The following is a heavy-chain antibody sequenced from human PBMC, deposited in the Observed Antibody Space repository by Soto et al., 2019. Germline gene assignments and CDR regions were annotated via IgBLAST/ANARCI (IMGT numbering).Heavy chain of an antibody. CDR2: INHSGST. Sequence: QVQLQQWGAGLLKPSETLSLTCAVYGGSFSGYYWSWIRHPPGKGLEWIGEINHSGSTNYNPSLKSRVTISVDTSKNQFSLKLSSVTAADTAVYYCASQVGLRTTRIDYWGQGTLVTVSS. CDR3: ASQVGLRTTRIDY. D-gene: IGHD1-7*01. CDR1: GGSFSGYY. V-gene: IGHV4-34*01. J-gene: IGHJ4*02.